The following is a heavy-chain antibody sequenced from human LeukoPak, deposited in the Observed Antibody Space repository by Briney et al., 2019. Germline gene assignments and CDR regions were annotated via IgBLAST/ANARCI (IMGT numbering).Heavy chain of an antibody. CDR2: IYYTGRT. CDR3: ARPSRSISTAGAFDI. J-gene: IGHJ3*02. V-gene: IGHV4-59*01. D-gene: IGHD3-10*01. CDR1: VGSISNYF. Sequence: PSETLSLACTVSVGSISNYFWRWIRQPPGKGLEGIGYIYYTGRTNYNPSLKSRVTISVGTSKNQFSLKLSSVTAADTAVYYCARPSRSISTAGAFDIWGQGTMVTVSS.